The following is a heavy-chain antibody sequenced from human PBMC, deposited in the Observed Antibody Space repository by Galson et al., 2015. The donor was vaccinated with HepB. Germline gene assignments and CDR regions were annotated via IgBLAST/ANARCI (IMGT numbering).Heavy chain of an antibody. V-gene: IGHV3-66*01. CDR2: IYSGGST. CDR1: GFTVSSNY. CDR3: ARNSYDYYYGMDV. D-gene: IGHD5-12*01. Sequence: SLRLSCAASGFTVSSNYMSWVRQAPGKGLEWVSVIYSGGSTYYADSVKGRFTISRDNSKNTLYLQMNSLRAEDTAVYYCARNSYDYYYGMDVWGQGTTVTVSS. J-gene: IGHJ6*02.